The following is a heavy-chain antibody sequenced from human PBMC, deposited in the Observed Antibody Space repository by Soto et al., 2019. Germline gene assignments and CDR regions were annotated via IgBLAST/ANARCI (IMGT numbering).Heavy chain of an antibody. D-gene: IGHD2-15*01. Sequence: PGGSLRLSCAASGFTFSSYGMHWVRQAPGKGLEWVAVISYDGSNKYYADSVKGRFTISRDNSKNTLYPQMNSLRAEDTAVYYSEKDQGCSGGSSNLWYFANGGPGPLVTFSS. CDR1: GFTFSSYG. CDR3: EKDQGCSGGSSNLWYFAN. V-gene: IGHV3-30*18. CDR2: ISYDGSNK. J-gene: IGHJ4*02.